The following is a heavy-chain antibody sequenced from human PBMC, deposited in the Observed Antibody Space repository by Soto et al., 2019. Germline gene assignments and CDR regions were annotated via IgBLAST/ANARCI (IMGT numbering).Heavy chain of an antibody. J-gene: IGHJ6*02. CDR1: GGTFSSYA. CDR2: IIPIFGTA. D-gene: IGHD1-1*01. V-gene: IGHV1-69*13. CDR3: ARGTGTQGYYYYGMDV. Sequence: SVKVSCKASGGTFSSYAISWVRQAPGQGLEWMGGIIPIFGTANYAQKFQGRVTITADESTSTAYMELSSLRSEDTAVYYCARGTGTQGYYYYGMDVWGQGTTVTVSS.